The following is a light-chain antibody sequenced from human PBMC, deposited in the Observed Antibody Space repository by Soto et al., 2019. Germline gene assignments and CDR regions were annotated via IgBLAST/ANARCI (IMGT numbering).Light chain of an antibody. J-gene: IGLJ2*01. CDR2: EVS. Sequence: QSVLTQPASVSGSPGQSITISCTGTSSDVGSYNLVSWYQQHPGKAPKLMIYEVSKRPSGVSNRFSGSKSGNTASLTISGLQAEDEADYCCCSYAGSSTHVVFGGGTKLTVL. V-gene: IGLV2-23*02. CDR1: SSDVGSYNL. CDR3: CSYAGSSTHVV.